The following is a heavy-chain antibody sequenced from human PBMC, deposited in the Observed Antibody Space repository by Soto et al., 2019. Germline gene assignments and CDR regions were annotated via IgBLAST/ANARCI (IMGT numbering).Heavy chain of an antibody. CDR2: INHSGST. V-gene: IGHV4-34*01. CDR1: GGSFSGYY. Sequence: PSETLSLTCAVYGGSFSGYYWSWIRQPPGKGLEWIGEINHSGSTNYNPSLKSRVTISVDTSKNQFSLKLSSVTAADTAVYYCARGGPYSWNYVFDYWGQGTLVTVSS. J-gene: IGHJ4*02. CDR3: ARGGPYSWNYVFDY. D-gene: IGHD1-7*01.